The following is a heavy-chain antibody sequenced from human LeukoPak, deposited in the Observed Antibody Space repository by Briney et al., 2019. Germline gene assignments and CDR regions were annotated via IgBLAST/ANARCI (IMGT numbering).Heavy chain of an antibody. D-gene: IGHD1-26*01. V-gene: IGHV3-53*01. J-gene: IGHJ5*02. CDR3: ARGAYSGSYYWFDP. Sequence: LSGGSLRLSSAASGFTVNSNYMSWVRQAPGTGLEWVSVIYSGGSTYYADSVKGRFTISRDNSKNTLYLQMNSLRAEDTAVYYCARGAYSGSYYWFDPWGQGTLVTVSS. CDR1: GFTVNSNY. CDR2: IYSGGST.